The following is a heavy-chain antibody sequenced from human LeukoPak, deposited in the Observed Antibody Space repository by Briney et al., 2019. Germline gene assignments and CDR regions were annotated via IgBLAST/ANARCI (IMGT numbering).Heavy chain of an antibody. Sequence: GGSLRLSCAASGFTFSDYYMSWIRQAPGKGLEWVSYISSSGSTIYYADSVKGRFTISRDNSKNTLYLQMNSLRAEDTAVYYCARAHLGELPNRSLGISYWGQGTLVTVSS. V-gene: IGHV3-11*04. CDR3: ARAHLGELPNRSLGISY. CDR1: GFTFSDYY. D-gene: IGHD3-16*01. CDR2: ISSSGSTI. J-gene: IGHJ4*02.